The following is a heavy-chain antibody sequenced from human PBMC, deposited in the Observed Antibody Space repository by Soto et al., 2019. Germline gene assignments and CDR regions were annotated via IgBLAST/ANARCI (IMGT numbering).Heavy chain of an antibody. CDR1: GYTFTSYY. D-gene: IGHD6-13*01. Sequence: QVQLVQSGAEVKKPGASVKVSCKASGYTFTSYYMHWVRQAPGQGLEWMGIINPSGGSTSYAQKFQGRVNMTRDTSPSTVYMELSSLRSEDTAVYYCARGLDSSWYIGPILKYAYWGQGTLVTVSS. CDR2: INPSGGST. J-gene: IGHJ4*02. V-gene: IGHV1-46*01. CDR3: ARGLDSSWYIGPILKYAY.